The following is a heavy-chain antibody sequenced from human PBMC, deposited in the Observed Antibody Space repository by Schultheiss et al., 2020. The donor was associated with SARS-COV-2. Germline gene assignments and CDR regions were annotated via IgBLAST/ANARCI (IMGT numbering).Heavy chain of an antibody. D-gene: IGHD3-16*01. J-gene: IGHJ4*02. CDR3: ARGGTQFDY. Sequence: ASVKVSCKTSGYTFTDYYMHWVRQAPGQGLECMGWINPNTGDTKYAHKFQGRVTMTRDTTINTAYMELIRLTFDDTAVYYCARGGTQFDYWGQGTLVTVSS. V-gene: IGHV1-2*02. CDR1: GYTFTDYY. CDR2: INPNTGDT.